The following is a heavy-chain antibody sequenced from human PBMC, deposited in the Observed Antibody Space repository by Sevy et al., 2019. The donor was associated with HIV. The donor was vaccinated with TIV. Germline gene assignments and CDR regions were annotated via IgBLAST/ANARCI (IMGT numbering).Heavy chain of an antibody. CDR3: GADISWSDY. J-gene: IGHJ4*02. D-gene: IGHD6-13*01. CDR1: GFSFRSYG. CDR2: ISHDGSNK. Sequence: GGSLRLSCAASGFSFRSYGMHWVRQAPGKGLEWVALISHDGSNKYFADSVKGRFTISRDNSKNTLYLQMESLRVEDTAVYYCGADISWSDYCGQGTLVTVSS. V-gene: IGHV3-30*03.